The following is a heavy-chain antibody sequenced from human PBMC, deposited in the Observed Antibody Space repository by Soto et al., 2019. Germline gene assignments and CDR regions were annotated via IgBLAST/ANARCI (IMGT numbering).Heavy chain of an antibody. CDR3: TTDRPFTGGGVIES. V-gene: IGHV3-15*07. J-gene: IGHJ3*01. D-gene: IGHD3-16*02. CDR2: IKNNFQGGTT. Sequence: EVQLVESGGGLVRPGESLRLSCTVSGRIFSHFYMTWVRQGPGKEPEWVGLIKNNFQGGTTDYGSSVKDRFTISRDDSKNTVYLHMTSLKTEDTGVYYCTTDRPFTGGGVIESWGQGTVVTVSS. CDR1: GRIFSHFY.